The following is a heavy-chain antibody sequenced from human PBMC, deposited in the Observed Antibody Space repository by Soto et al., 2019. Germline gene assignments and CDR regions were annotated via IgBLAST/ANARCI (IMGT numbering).Heavy chain of an antibody. CDR2: STDAGGGA. J-gene: IGHJ4*02. CDR3: LAGSKDSYPGSRSFDF. D-gene: IGHD3-10*01. Sequence: GGSLSLSCVASGLTFGCGALSWLRPPPREGRLWGTTSTDAGGGAKYADSVRGGFAISTGNSKNTLDLQMSTRRAEDAAVVFCLAGSKDSYPGSRSFDFWGRGTLVTVSS. V-gene: IGHV3-23*01. CDR1: GLTFGCGA.